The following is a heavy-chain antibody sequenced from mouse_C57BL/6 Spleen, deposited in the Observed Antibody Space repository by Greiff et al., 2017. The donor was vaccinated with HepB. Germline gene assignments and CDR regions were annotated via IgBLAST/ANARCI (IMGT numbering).Heavy chain of an antibody. J-gene: IGHJ2*01. CDR1: GYTFTSYW. D-gene: IGHD2-5*01. V-gene: IGHV1-64*01. CDR3: AAYYSNYEGNY. CDR2: IHPNSGST. Sequence: QVQLQQPGAELVKPGASVKLSCKASGYTFTSYWMHWVKQRPGQGLEWIGMIHPNSGSTNYNEKFKSKATLTVDKSSSTAYMQLSSLTSEDSAVYYCAAYYSNYEGNYWGQGTTLTVSS.